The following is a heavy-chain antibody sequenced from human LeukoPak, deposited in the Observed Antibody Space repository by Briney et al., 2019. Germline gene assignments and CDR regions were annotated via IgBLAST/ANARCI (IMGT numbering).Heavy chain of an antibody. CDR1: GGSISSHY. V-gene: IGHV4-59*08. D-gene: IGHD2-15*01. Sequence: SETLSLTCTVSGGSISSHYWSWIRQPPGKGLEWIGYIYYSGSTNYNPSLKSRVTISVDTSKNQFSLKLSSVTAADTAVYYCVRVVYYYYYMDVWGKGTTVTVSS. CDR3: VRVVYYYYYMDV. CDR2: IYYSGST. J-gene: IGHJ6*03.